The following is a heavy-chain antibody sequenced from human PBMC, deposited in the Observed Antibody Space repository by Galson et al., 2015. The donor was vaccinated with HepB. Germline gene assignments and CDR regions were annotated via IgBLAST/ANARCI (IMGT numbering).Heavy chain of an antibody. CDR3: ARGVPGPKVNLLGMDV. CDR1: GYTFTSYG. Sequence: SVKVSCKASGYTFTSYGISWVRQAPGQGLEWMGGIIPIFGTANYAQKFQGRVTVIADESTSTAYLELSSLRSEDTAVYYCARGVPGPKVNLLGMDVWGKGTTVTVSS. D-gene: IGHD1-14*01. V-gene: IGHV1-69*13. J-gene: IGHJ6*03. CDR2: IIPIFGTA.